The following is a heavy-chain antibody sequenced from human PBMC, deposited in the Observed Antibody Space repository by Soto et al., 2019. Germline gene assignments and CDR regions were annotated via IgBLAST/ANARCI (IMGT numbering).Heavy chain of an antibody. V-gene: IGHV4-34*01. CDR2: INHSGST. D-gene: IGHD5-12*01. CDR3: ARGQGPLLYGGYDGIGY. CDR1: GGSFSGYY. Sequence: QVQLQQWGAGLLKPSETLSLTCAVYGGSFSGYYWSWIRQPPGKGLEWIGEINHSGSTNYNPSLKNHVTISVDTSKNQFSLKLSSVTAADTAVYYCARGQGPLLYGGYDGIGYWGQGTLVTVSS. J-gene: IGHJ4*02.